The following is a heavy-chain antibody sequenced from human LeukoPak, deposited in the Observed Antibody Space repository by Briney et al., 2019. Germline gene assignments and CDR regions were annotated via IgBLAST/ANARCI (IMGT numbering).Heavy chain of an antibody. D-gene: IGHD6-19*01. CDR2: IYYSGST. Sequence: SETLSLTCTVSGGSISSYYWSWIRQPPGKGLEWIGYIYYSGSTNYNPSPKSRVTISVDTSKNQFSLRLSSVAAADTAVYYCARRPFGSGWPPEVYFDYWGQGTLVTVSS. CDR3: ARRPFGSGWPPEVYFDY. V-gene: IGHV4-59*01. CDR1: GGSISSYY. J-gene: IGHJ4*02.